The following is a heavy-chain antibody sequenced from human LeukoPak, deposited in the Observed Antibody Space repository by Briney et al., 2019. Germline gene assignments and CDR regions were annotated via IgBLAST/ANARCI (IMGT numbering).Heavy chain of an antibody. CDR1: GGSISSYY. J-gene: IGHJ6*03. CDR2: IYTSGST. CDR3: ARDLPIVVVPAAMERIRNYYYYYYMDV. D-gene: IGHD2-2*01. V-gene: IGHV4-4*07. Sequence: KPSETLSLTCTASGGSISSYYWSWIRQPAGKGLEWIGRIYTSGSTNYNPSLKSRVTMSVDTSKNQFSLKLSSVTAADTAVYYCARDLPIVVVPAAMERIRNYYYYYYMDVWGKGTTVTVSS.